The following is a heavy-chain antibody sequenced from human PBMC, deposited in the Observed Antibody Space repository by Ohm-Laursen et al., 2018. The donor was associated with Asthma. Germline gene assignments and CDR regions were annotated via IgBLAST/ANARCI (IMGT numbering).Heavy chain of an antibody. D-gene: IGHD3-22*01. V-gene: IGHV1-18*01. Sequence: GSSVKVSCKASGDRFPSNGITWVRQAPGQGLEWMGWSGADFGDTNYAQKFQDRVIMTTEKSTRTAYMELRNLRSDDTAVYFCAGINYFENSGYYWGMWFDPWGQGTLVTVSS. J-gene: IGHJ5*02. CDR1: GDRFPSNG. CDR3: AGINYFENSGYYWGMWFDP. CDR2: SGADFGDT.